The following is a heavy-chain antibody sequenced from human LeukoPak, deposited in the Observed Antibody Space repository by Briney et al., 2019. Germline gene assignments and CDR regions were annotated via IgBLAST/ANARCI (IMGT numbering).Heavy chain of an antibody. D-gene: IGHD6-6*01. Sequence: GGSLRLSCAASEFTVSSNYMSWVRQTPGKGLEWVSVIYSGGSTYYADSVKGRFTISRDNSKNTLYLQMNSLRAEDTAVYYCARSRGSSSPFDYWGQGTLVTVSS. V-gene: IGHV3-53*01. CDR1: EFTVSSNY. CDR3: ARSRGSSSPFDY. J-gene: IGHJ4*02. CDR2: IYSGGST.